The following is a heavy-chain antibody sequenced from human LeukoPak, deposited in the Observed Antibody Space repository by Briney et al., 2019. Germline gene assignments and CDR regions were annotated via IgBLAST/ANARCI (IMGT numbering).Heavy chain of an antibody. V-gene: IGHV4-34*01. D-gene: IGHD4-17*01. CDR3: ARESTVTRYLDL. CDR2: INHSGST. J-gene: IGHJ2*01. CDR1: GGSFSGYY. Sequence: SETLSLTCAVYGGSFSGYYWSWLRQPPGKGLEWIGEINHSGSTNYNPSLKSRVTISVDTSKNQFSLKLSSVTAADTAVYYCARESTVTRYLDLWGRGTLVTVSS.